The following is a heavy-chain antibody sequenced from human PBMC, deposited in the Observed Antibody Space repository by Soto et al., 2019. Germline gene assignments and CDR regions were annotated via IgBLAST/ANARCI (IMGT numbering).Heavy chain of an antibody. Sequence: SETLSLTCTVSGGSISSSSYYWGWIRQPPGKGLERIGSIYYSGSTNYNPSLKNRVTISVDTSKNQFSLKLSSVTAADTAVYYCARRYGGTFDYWGQGTLVTVSS. CDR2: IYYSGST. CDR3: ARRYGGTFDY. D-gene: IGHD2-15*01. V-gene: IGHV4-39*07. J-gene: IGHJ4*02. CDR1: GGSISSSSYY.